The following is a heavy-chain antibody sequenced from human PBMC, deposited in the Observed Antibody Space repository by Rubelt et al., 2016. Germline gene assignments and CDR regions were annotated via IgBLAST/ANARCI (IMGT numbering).Heavy chain of an antibody. Sequence: AGRSLRLSCAASGFTFSSYGMHWVRQAPGKGLVWVSRINNDGSSTTYAESVKGRFTISRDNAKNTLLLQMNSLRAEDTAVYFCVRGGAGNFDYWGQGTLVTVSS. CDR2: INNDGSST. D-gene: IGHD3-16*01. J-gene: IGHJ4*02. CDR1: GFTFSSYG. CDR3: VRGGAGNFDY. V-gene: IGHV3-74*01.